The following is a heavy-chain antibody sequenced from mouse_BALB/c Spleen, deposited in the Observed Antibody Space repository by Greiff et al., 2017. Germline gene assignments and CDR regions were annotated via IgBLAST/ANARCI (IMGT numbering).Heavy chain of an antibody. J-gene: IGHJ2*01. CDR1: GFNIKDTY. CDR2: IDPANGNT. V-gene: IGHV14-3*02. CDR3: ARFDFSFDY. Sequence: EVQGVESGAELVKPGASVKLSCTASGFNIKDTYMHWVKQRPEQGLEWIGRIDPANGNTKYDPKFQGKATITADTSSNTAYLQLSSLTSEDTAVYYCARFDFSFDYWGQGTTLTVSS. D-gene: IGHD2-4*01.